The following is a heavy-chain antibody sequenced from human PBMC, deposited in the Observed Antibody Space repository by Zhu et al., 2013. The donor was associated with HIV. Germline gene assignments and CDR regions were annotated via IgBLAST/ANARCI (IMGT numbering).Heavy chain of an antibody. CDR2: IIPILGIA. CDR1: GGTFSSYT. Sequence: QVQLVQSGAEVKKPGSSVKVSCKASGGTFSSYTISWVRQAPGQGLEWMGRIIPILGIANYAQKFQGRVTITADKSTSTAYMELSSLRSEDTAVYYCARGRSGFPLYSSSSHYYYGMDVWGQGTTVTVSS. D-gene: IGHD6-6*01. CDR3: ARGRSGFPLYSSSSHYYYGMDV. V-gene: IGHV1-69*02. J-gene: IGHJ6*02.